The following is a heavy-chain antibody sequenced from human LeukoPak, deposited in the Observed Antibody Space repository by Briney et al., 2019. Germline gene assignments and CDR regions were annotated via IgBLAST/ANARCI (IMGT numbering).Heavy chain of an antibody. CDR1: GGTINDYY. J-gene: IGHJ4*02. V-gene: IGHV4-4*07. Sequence: SETLSLTCTVSGGTINDYYWSWIRQPAGQGLEWIGRIYTSGNSNYNPSLKSRVTMSLDTSKNQFSLKVRSVTAADTAMYYCARAPGGNSPFDYWGQGTLVTVSS. CDR2: IYTSGNS. CDR3: ARAPGGNSPFDY. D-gene: IGHD4-23*01.